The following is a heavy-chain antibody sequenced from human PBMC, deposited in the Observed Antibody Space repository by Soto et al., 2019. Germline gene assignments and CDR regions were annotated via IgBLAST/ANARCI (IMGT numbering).Heavy chain of an antibody. CDR3: AKVDTAMVDFYYFDY. Sequence: EVQLLESGGGLVQPGGSLRLSCAASGFTFSSYAMSWVRQAPGKGLAWVSAISGSGGSTYYADSVKGRFTISRDNSKNTLYLQINSLRAEDTAVYYCAKVDTAMVDFYYFDYWGQGTLVTVSS. D-gene: IGHD5-18*01. V-gene: IGHV3-23*01. J-gene: IGHJ4*02. CDR2: ISGSGGST. CDR1: GFTFSSYA.